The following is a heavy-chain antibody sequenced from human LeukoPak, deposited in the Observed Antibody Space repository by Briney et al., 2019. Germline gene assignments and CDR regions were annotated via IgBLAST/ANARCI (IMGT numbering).Heavy chain of an antibody. CDR2: IYYSGST. V-gene: IGHV4-31*03. CDR3: ARGGDIVVVPALRFAAPTSNWFDP. J-gene: IGHJ5*02. Sequence: PSETLSLTCTVSGRSISSGGYYWSWIRQHPGKGLEWIVYIYYSGSTYYNPSLKSRVTISVDTSKNQFSLKLSSVTAADTAVYYCARGGDIVVVPALRFAAPTSNWFDPWGQGTLVTVSS. CDR1: GRSISSGGYY. D-gene: IGHD2-2*01.